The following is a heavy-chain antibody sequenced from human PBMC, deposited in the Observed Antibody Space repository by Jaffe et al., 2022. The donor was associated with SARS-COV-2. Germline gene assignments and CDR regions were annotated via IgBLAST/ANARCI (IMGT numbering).Heavy chain of an antibody. CDR2: VYYSGST. CDR3: ARDLLPHILLYTFDL. CDR1: GGSISGYY. V-gene: IGHV4-59*01. J-gene: IGHJ3*01. D-gene: IGHD1-20*01. Sequence: QVQLQESGPGLVKPSETLSLTCNVSGGSISGYYWSWVRQPPGKALEWLGFVYYSGSTNYNPSLQSRLTISVDMSKNQFSLKLTSVTAADTAVYYCARDLLPHILLYTFDLWGQGKMVTVAS.